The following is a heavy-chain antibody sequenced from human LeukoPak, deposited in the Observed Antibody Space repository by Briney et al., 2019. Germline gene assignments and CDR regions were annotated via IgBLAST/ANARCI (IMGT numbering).Heavy chain of an antibody. Sequence: PGGSLRLSCTASGLTFSNYAMSWVRQAPGKGLEWVSSISGNGGRTYDADSVRGRFTISRDNSKNTMYLQMNSLRAEDTATYYCAEVNIPYSSSWYDGLVAYWGQGALVTVFS. CDR1: GLTFSNYA. CDR2: ISGNGGRT. CDR3: AEVNIPYSSSWYDGLVAY. D-gene: IGHD6-13*01. V-gene: IGHV3-23*01. J-gene: IGHJ4*02.